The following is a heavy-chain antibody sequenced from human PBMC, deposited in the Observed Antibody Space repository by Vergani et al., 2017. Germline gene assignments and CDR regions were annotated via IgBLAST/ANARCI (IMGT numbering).Heavy chain of an antibody. CDR2: IIPIFGTA. D-gene: IGHD3-10*01. CDR1: GGTFSSYA. V-gene: IGHV1-69*18. CDR3: AVDGWYGAGSWAGYNWFDP. J-gene: IGHJ5*02. Sequence: QVQLVQSGAEVKKPGSSVKVSCKASGGTFSSYAISWVRQAPGQGLEWMGRIIPIFGTANYAQKFQGRVTIAADESTSTAYMELSSLRSEDTAVYYWAVDGWYGAGSWAGYNWFDPWGQGTLVTVSS.